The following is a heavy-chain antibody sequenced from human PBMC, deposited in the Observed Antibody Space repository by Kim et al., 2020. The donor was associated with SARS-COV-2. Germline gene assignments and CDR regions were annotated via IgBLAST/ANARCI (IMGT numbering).Heavy chain of an antibody. D-gene: IGHD5-18*01. V-gene: IGHV4-39*01. CDR2: IYYSGST. Sequence: SETLSLTCTVSGGSISSSSYYWGWIRQPPGKGLEWIGSIYYSGSTYYNPSLKSRVTISVDTSKNQFSLKLSSVTAADTAVYYCASLVDTAYFWFDPWGQGTLVTVSS. J-gene: IGHJ5*02. CDR3: ASLVDTAYFWFDP. CDR1: GGSISSSSYY.